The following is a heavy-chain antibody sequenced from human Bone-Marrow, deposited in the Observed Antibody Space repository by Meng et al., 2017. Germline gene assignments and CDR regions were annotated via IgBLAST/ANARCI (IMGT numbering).Heavy chain of an antibody. Sequence: ASVKVSCKASAYTFSAYYIHWVRQAPGQGPEWMGRINPYSGATNYAQKFQGRVTMTRDTSISTAYMELSRLRSDDTAVYYCARTGYSSGWYLYGMDVWGQGTTVTVSS. CDR3: ARTGYSSGWYLYGMDV. D-gene: IGHD6-19*01. V-gene: IGHV1-2*06. CDR2: INPYSGAT. J-gene: IGHJ6*02. CDR1: AYTFSAYY.